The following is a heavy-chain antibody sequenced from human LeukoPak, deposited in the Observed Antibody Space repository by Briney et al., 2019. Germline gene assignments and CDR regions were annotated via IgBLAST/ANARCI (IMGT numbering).Heavy chain of an antibody. J-gene: IGHJ6*02. Sequence: ASVKVSCKASGYTFTGYYMHWVRQAPGQGLEWMGWINPNSGGTNYAQKFQGWVTMTRDTSISTAYMELSRLRSDDTAVYYCARVQHSYSLHDGGTYGMDVWGQGTTVTVSS. CDR2: INPNSGGT. V-gene: IGHV1-2*04. CDR1: GYTFTGYY. CDR3: ARVQHSYSLHDGGTYGMDV. D-gene: IGHD2-21*01.